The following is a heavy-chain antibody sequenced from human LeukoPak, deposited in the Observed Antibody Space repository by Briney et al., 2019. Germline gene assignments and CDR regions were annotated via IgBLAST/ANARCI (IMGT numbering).Heavy chain of an antibody. J-gene: IGHJ4*02. CDR1: GFTFSSYS. CDR2: IKQDGSEK. CDR3: ARDGANVGVGDY. V-gene: IGHV3-7*01. Sequence: GGSLRLSCAASGFTFSSYSMNWVRQAPGKGLEWVANIKQDGSEKYYVDSVKGRFTISRDNAKNSLYLQMNSLRAEDTAVYYYARDGANVGVGDYWGQGTLVTVSS. D-gene: IGHD1-26*01.